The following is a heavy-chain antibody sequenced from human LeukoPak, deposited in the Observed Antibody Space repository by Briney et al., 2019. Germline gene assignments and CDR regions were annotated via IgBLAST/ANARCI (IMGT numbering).Heavy chain of an antibody. D-gene: IGHD6-19*01. CDR3: AKTTAGNSSGRNPGWPVDY. V-gene: IGHV3-23*01. J-gene: IGHJ4*02. Sequence: GGSLRLSCAASGFTFNSYAMTWVRQAPGKGLEWVSHVSGSGGITYYADSVKGRFTNFRDNSKNTLYLQMNSLRAEDTAVYYCAKTTAGNSSGRNPGWPVDYWGQGTLVTVSS. CDR1: GFTFNSYA. CDR2: VSGSGGIT.